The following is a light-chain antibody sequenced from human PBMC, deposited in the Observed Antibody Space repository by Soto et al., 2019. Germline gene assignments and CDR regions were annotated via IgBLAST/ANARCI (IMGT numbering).Light chain of an antibody. V-gene: IGKV3-20*01. CDR2: GAS. Sequence: EILLTQSPGTLSLSPGERATLSCRASQSVSSHYLAWYQQKPGQAPRLLLYGASSRATGIPDRFSGSVSGTDFILTISRLEPEDFAVYYCQLYGSSPLFIFGPGTKVDIK. CDR3: QLYGSSPLFI. CDR1: QSVSSHY. J-gene: IGKJ3*01.